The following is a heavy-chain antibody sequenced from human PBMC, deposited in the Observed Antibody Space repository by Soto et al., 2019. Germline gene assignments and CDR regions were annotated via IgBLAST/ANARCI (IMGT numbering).Heavy chain of an antibody. CDR1: GFTFRTYT. Sequence: GSLRLSCVASGFTFRTYTMNWVRQAPGKGLEWVSGIRGFSPYTFYAESVKGRFTISRDNAKNSLYLQMNSLGVEDTAVYYCARDRGYDAHDYYYNAMDVWGQGXTVTVYS. CDR2: IRGFSPYT. V-gene: IGHV3-21*01. D-gene: IGHD2-15*01. CDR3: ARDRGYDAHDYYYNAMDV. J-gene: IGHJ6*02.